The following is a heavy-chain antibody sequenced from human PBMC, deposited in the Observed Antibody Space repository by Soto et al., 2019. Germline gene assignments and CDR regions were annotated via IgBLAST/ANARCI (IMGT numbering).Heavy chain of an antibody. J-gene: IGHJ4*02. CDR1: GGTFSSYA. CDR2: IIPIFGTA. Sequence: GASVKVSCKASGGTFSSYAISWVRQAPGQGLEWMGGIIPIFGTANYAQKFQGRVTITADESTSTAYMELSSLRSEDTAVYYCASGGDTAMVLTFGYWGQGNLVTVSS. CDR3: ASGGDTAMVLTFGY. V-gene: IGHV1-69*13. D-gene: IGHD5-18*01.